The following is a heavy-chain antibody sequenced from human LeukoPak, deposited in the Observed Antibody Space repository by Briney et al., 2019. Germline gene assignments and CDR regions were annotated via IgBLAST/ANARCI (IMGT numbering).Heavy chain of an antibody. V-gene: IGHV3-21*01. CDR3: ARGVAGPTYYFDY. CDR2: ISSSSSYI. D-gene: IGHD6-19*01. Sequence: VGTLRLSSAASGFTFSSDSMNWVRQAPRQGLEWVSYISSSSSYIYYADPVKGRFTISRDNAKNSLYLQMNSLRAEDTAVYYCARGVAGPTYYFDYWGQGTLVTVSS. CDR1: GFTFSSDS. J-gene: IGHJ4*02.